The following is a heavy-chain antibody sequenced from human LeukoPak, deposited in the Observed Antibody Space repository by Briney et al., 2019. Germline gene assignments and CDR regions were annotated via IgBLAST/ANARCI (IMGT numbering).Heavy chain of an antibody. CDR1: GVSLPTGSYY. CDR3: ARGYGYNPTDSADY. J-gene: IGHJ4*02. CDR2: MYYCGST. D-gene: IGHD5-24*01. V-gene: IGHV4-30-4*01. Sequence: SETLSLTCTVSGVSLPTGSYYWGWLRQPPGRGVEGFGYMYYCGSTFYNPSLKSRVTMSDDTSKNQFSLEVNAVTAADTAVYYCARGYGYNPTDSADYWGQGTLVTVSS.